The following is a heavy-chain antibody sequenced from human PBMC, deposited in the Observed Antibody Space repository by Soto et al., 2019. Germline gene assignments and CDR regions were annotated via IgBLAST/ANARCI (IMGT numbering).Heavy chain of an antibody. J-gene: IGHJ6*02. CDR2: ISSSNYI. D-gene: IGHD3-3*01. V-gene: IGHV3-21*01. CDR1: GFTFSSYS. Sequence: GGSLRLSCAASGFTFSSYSMNWVRQAPGKGLEWVSSISSSNYIYYADSVKGRFTISRDNAKNSLYLQMNSLRAEDTAVYYCARVQTPYYDFWSGYYYYYYYGMDVWGQGTTVTVSS. CDR3: ARVQTPYYDFWSGYYYYYYYGMDV.